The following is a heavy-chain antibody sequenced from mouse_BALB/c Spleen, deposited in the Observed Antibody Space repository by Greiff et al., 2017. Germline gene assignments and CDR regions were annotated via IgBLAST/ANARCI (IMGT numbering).Heavy chain of an antibody. J-gene: IGHJ1*01. CDR2: ISSGGGNT. CDR3: AEGYWYFDV. CDR1: GFTFSSYT. V-gene: IGHV5-9*03. Sequence: EVMLVESGGGLVKPGGSLKLSCAASGFTFSSYTMSWVRQTPEKRLEWVATISSGGGNTYYPDSVKGRFTISRDNAKNNLYLQMSSLRFEDTALYYCAEGYWYFDVWGAGTTVTVSS.